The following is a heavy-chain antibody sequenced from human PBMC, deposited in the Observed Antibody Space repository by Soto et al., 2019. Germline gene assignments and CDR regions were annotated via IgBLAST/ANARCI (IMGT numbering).Heavy chain of an antibody. Sequence: EVQLVESGGGLVQPGGSLRLSCAASGFTFGSYWMTWVRQAPGKGLEWVANINRDGSVKNYVDSVKGRFTVSRDNANGSLYLQMYSLRVEDAAVYYCTRDSSPKYTTYWVVAFDFWGQGTMVTVS. CDR3: TRDSSPKYTTYWVVAFDF. D-gene: IGHD2-2*02. J-gene: IGHJ3*01. V-gene: IGHV3-7*05. CDR2: INRDGSVK. CDR1: GFTFGSYW.